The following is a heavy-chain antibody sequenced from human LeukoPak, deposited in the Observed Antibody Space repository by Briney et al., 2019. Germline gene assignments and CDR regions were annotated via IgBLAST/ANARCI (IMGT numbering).Heavy chain of an antibody. CDR1: GYNFTTYW. J-gene: IGHJ3*02. CDR2: NYPGDSET. Sequence: GGSLKISCWGSGYNFTTYWNAWGRQRPGEGLEWMGINYPGDSETRYSPSFQGQVTISADKSITTAYLQWGRLKASDTAMYYCTRSPRDGYHDAFDIWGQGTMVTVFS. D-gene: IGHD5-24*01. V-gene: IGHV5-51*01. CDR3: TRSPRDGYHDAFDI.